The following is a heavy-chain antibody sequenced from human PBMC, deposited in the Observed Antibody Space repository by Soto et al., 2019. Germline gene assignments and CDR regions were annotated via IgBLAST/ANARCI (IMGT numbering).Heavy chain of an antibody. V-gene: IGHV3-13*01. CDR1: GFTLSSYD. J-gene: IGHJ6*01. D-gene: IGHD3-9*01. CDR2: IGSGGDT. CDR3: TRKTPPTGMEV. Sequence: EVQLVESGGGLVQPGGSLRLSCAASGFTLSSYDIHWVRQATGEGLAWVSGIGSGGDTHYADSVKGRFIISREDGKNSLYLQMKNLSVGNTAVYYCTRKTPPTGMEVWGQGAMVTVSS.